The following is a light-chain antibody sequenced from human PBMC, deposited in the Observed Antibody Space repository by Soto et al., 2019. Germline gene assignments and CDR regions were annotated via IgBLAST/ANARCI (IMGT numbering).Light chain of an antibody. CDR1: QSISSW. Sequence: DIHMTQSPSTLSASVGDRVTITCRASQSISSWLAWYQQKPGKAPKLLIYDASSLESGVPSRFSGSGSGTEFTLTISSLQPDDFATYYCQQYNSYSGTFGQGTKVDIK. V-gene: IGKV1-5*01. CDR2: DAS. CDR3: QQYNSYSGT. J-gene: IGKJ1*01.